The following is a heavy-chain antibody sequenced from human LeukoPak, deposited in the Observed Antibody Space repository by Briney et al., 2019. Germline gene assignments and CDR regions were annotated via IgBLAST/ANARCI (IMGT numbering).Heavy chain of an antibody. V-gene: IGHV3-33*01. D-gene: IGHD5-12*01. CDR1: GFTFSSYG. CDR3: ARDRGLYSGYDLSYFDY. Sequence: PGGSLRLSCAASGFTFSSYGMHWGRQAPGKGLEWVAVTWYDGSNKYYADSVKGRFTISRDNSKNTLYLQMNSLRAEDTAVYYCARDRGLYSGYDLSYFDYWGQGTLVTVSS. CDR2: TWYDGSNK. J-gene: IGHJ4*02.